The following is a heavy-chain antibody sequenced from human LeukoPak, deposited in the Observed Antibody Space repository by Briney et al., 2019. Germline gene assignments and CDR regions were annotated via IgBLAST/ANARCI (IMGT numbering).Heavy chain of an antibody. CDR3: AKGAHTMILVVVES. V-gene: IGHV3-23*01. Sequence: PGGSLRLSCAASGFNFNIYAMNWVRQAPGKGLEWVSGIVGSGGGTYYAGSVKGRFTISRDNSKNTLYLQMNSLRAEDTAVYYCAKGAHTMILVVVESWGQGTLVTVSS. J-gene: IGHJ4*02. CDR2: IVGSGGGT. D-gene: IGHD3-22*01. CDR1: GFNFNIYA.